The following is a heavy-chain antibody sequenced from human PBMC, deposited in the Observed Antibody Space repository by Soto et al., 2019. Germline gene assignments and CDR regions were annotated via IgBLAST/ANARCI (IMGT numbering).Heavy chain of an antibody. Sequence: SETLSLTCAVSGDSISSYYWSWIRQPPGKGLEWIGYMYYSGTTNYNPSLKSRVAISVDTSKNQFSLDLSSVTAADTAVYYCATMGTPVTGLYYFDYWGQGTLVTVSS. CDR1: GDSISSYY. CDR2: MYYSGTT. D-gene: IGHD4-17*01. J-gene: IGHJ4*02. CDR3: ATMGTPVTGLYYFDY. V-gene: IGHV4-59*08.